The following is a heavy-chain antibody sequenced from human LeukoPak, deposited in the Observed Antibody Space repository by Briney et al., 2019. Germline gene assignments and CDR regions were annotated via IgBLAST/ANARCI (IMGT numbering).Heavy chain of an antibody. CDR2: IKQDGSEK. J-gene: IGHJ4*02. CDR3: ARGSRGSGGSCYRN. CDR1: GFTFSSYW. V-gene: IGHV3-7*01. D-gene: IGHD2-15*01. Sequence: GGSLRLSCAASGFTFSSYWMSWVRQAPGKGLEWVANIKQDGSEKYYVDSVKGRFTISRDNAKNSLYLQMNSLRAEDTAVYYCARGSRGSGGSCYRNWGQGTLVTVSS.